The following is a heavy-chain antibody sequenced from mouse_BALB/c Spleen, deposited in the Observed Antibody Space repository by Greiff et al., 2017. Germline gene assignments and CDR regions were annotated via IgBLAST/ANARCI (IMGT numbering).Heavy chain of an antibody. V-gene: IGHV14-3*02. CDR2: IDPANGNT. CDR3: ARSQLGPYYFDD. Sequence: EVKLQESGAELVKPGASVKLSCTASGFNIKDTYMHWVKQRPEQGLEWIGRIDPANGNTKYDPKFQGKATITADTSSNTAYLQLSSLTSEDTAVYYCARSQLGPYYFDDWGQGTTLTVSS. D-gene: IGHD4-1*02. J-gene: IGHJ2*01. CDR1: GFNIKDTY.